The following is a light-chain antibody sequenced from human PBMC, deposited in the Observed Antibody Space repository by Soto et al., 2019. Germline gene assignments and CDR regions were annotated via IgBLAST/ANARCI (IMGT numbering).Light chain of an antibody. J-gene: IGKJ1*01. Sequence: DIQMTQSPSSLSASLGDRVTSTCRASQSISSWLAWYKQKPGKAPKLLIYKASSLESGVPSRFSGSGSGTEFTLTVTSLQPDDFATYFCQQYDKYSMFGQGTKVDIK. CDR1: QSISSW. CDR2: KAS. CDR3: QQYDKYSM. V-gene: IGKV1-5*03.